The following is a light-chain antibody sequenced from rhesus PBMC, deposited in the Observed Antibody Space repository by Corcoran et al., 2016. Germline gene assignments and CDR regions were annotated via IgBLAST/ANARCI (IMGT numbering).Light chain of an antibody. Sequence: DIQMTQSPSSLSASVGDRVTITCRASQGISNWLAWYQQKPGKSPKLLIYRGSNLETGVPSRLSGKGSWTDFTLTSSSLQPEDIATYYCQQHDNSPYSFGQGTKVEIK. J-gene: IGKJ2*01. V-gene: IGKV1-69*01. CDR3: QQHDNSPYS. CDR2: RGS. CDR1: QGISNW.